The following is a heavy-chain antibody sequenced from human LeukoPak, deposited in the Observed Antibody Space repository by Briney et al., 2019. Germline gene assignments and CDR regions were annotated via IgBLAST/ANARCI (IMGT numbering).Heavy chain of an antibody. CDR3: ARVSVAVAGTGGY. D-gene: IGHD6-19*01. CDR2: IIPIFGTA. Sequence: SVKVSCKASGGTFSSYAISWVRQAPGQGLEWMGGIIPIFGTANYAQKFQGRVTITTDESTSTAYMELSSLRAEDTAVYYCARVSVAVAGTGGYWGQGTLVTVSS. CDR1: GGTFSSYA. V-gene: IGHV1-69*05. J-gene: IGHJ4*02.